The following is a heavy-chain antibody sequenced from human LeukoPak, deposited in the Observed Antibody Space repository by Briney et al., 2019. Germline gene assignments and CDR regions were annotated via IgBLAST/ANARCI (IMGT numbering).Heavy chain of an antibody. V-gene: IGHV3-23*01. CDR1: GFTFSSYA. D-gene: IGHD3-10*01. J-gene: IGHJ6*02. CDR2: ISASCGYT. Sequence: GGSLRLSCAASGFTFSSYAMSWVRQAPGQGMERVSTISASCGYTYYADSVKGRFTISRDNSKSTLYMQMNSLRAEDTAVYYCAKVGYYGSGSYNYYCGMGVWGQGTTVTVSS. CDR3: AKVGYYGSGSYNYYCGMGV.